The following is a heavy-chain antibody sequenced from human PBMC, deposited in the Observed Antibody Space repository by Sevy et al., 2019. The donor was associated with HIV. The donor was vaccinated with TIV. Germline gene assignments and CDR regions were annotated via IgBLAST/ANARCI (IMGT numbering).Heavy chain of an antibody. D-gene: IGHD3-10*01. CDR2: IYPDDSDT. V-gene: IGHV5-51*01. J-gene: IGHJ4*02. Sequence: GESLKISCKGSGFSFSSYWIAWVRQMPGKGLEWMGIIYPDDSDTRYSPSFQGQVTISADKSTTTAYLQWSSLKASDTAVYYCAGLKIISGADSYGSGPIDYWGQGTLVTVSS. CDR1: GFSFSSYW. CDR3: AGLKIISGADSYGSGPIDY.